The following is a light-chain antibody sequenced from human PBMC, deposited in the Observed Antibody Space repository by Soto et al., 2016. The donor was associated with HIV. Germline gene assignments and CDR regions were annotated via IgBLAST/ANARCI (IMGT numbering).Light chain of an antibody. CDR2: ATY. CDR3: QQTDSFPFT. Sequence: DIQMTQSPSSVSASVGSRVTITCRASQAINGRLAWYQQKPGKAPEVLITATYTLQAGVPSRFSGSASGGTGTDFTLTIDSLQPEDFATYYCQQTDSFPFTFGPGTKVNV. V-gene: IGKV1-12*01. J-gene: IGKJ3*01. CDR1: QAINGR.